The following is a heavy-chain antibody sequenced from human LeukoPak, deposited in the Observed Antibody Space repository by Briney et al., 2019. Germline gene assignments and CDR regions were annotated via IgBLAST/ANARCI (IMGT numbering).Heavy chain of an antibody. Sequence: GGSLRLSCAASGFTFSSYGMHWVRQAPGKGLEWVAVISYDGSNKYYADSVKGRFTISRDNSKNTLYLQMNSLTAADTAVYFCAKDLKPSCYLCGGCDPRGQGTLL. V-gene: IGHV3-30*18. CDR2: ISYDGSNK. CDR3: AKDLKPSCYLCGGCDP. CDR1: GFTFSSYG. D-gene: IGHD2-2*01. J-gene: IGHJ5*02.